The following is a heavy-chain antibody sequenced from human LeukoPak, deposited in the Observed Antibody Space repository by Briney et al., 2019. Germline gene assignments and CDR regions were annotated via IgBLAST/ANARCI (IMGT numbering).Heavy chain of an antibody. V-gene: IGHV3-74*01. CDR1: GFTFSNSW. J-gene: IGHJ4*02. D-gene: IGHD3-3*01. CDR3: VRGQTIDY. Sequence: GGSLTLSCTTSGFTFSNSWMYWVRQAPGKGLVWVSRIKSDGTGVTYTDSVEGRFTISRDNAKNTLYLQMNSLRDEDTAVYYCVRGQTIDYWGQGTLVTVSS. CDR2: IKSDGTGV.